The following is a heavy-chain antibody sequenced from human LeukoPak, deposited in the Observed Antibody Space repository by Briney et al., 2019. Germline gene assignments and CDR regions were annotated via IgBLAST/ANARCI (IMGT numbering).Heavy chain of an antibody. D-gene: IGHD3-22*01. Sequence: PGGSLRLSCAASGFTFSSYSMNWVRQAPGKGLEWVSYISSSSSTIYYADSVKGRFTISRDNAKNSLYLQMNSLRAEDTAVYYCARDIDYYDSSGYSYWGQGTLVTVSS. J-gene: IGHJ4*01. CDR3: ARDIDYYDSSGYSY. V-gene: IGHV3-48*01. CDR2: ISSSSSTI. CDR1: GFTFSSYS.